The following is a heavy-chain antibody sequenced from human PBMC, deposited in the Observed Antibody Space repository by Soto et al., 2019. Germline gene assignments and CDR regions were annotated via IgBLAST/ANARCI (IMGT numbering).Heavy chain of an antibody. CDR2: IYHGVST. V-gene: IGHV4-38-2*01. D-gene: IGHD3-16*01. CDR1: GYSFSSGYY. CDR3: ARGPYARGSYVFFDP. Sequence: SETLSLTCAVSGYSFSSGYYWGWLRQPPGTGLEWTGSIYHGVSTYYNPSKNQVSLKLPSMTAADTGIYFCARGPYARGSYVFFDPWGQGTQVTVSS. J-gene: IGHJ5*02.